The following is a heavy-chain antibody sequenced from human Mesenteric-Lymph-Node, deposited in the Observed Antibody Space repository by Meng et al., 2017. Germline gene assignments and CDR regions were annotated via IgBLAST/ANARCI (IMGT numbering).Heavy chain of an antibody. CDR3: TKDAPPTGSYPRGYFDY. Sequence: GGSLRLSCAASGFTFSSYAMSWVRQAPGKGLEWVSVISGSADNTFYADSVKGRFTISRDNSKNTLYLQMNNLRAEDTALYYCTKDAPPTGSYPRGYFDYWGQGTLVTVSS. CDR1: GFTFSSYA. CDR2: ISGSADNT. V-gene: IGHV3-23*01. J-gene: IGHJ4*02. D-gene: IGHD1-26*01.